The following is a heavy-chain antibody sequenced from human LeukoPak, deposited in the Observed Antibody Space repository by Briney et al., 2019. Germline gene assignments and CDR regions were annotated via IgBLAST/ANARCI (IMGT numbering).Heavy chain of an antibody. CDR3: ARGSRDILTGYYNYFDY. D-gene: IGHD3-9*01. CDR1: GGSISSYY. Sequence: SETLSLTCTVSGGSISSYYWSWIRQPAGKGLEWIGRIYTSGSTNYNPSLKSRVTMPVDTSKNQFSLKLSSVTAADTAVYYCARGSRDILTGYYNYFDYWGQGTLVTVSS. J-gene: IGHJ4*02. CDR2: IYTSGST. V-gene: IGHV4-4*07.